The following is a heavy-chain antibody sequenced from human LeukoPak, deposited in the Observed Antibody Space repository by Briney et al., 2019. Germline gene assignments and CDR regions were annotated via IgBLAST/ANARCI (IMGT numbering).Heavy chain of an antibody. V-gene: IGHV5-51*01. Sequence: GESLKISCKGSGYSFTNYWIGWVRQMPGKGLEWMGIIYPGDFDTRYSPSFQGQVTISVDKSISTAYLQWSSLKASDTAMYYCARRASGYCNDGSCYWFESWGQETRVTVSS. CDR2: IYPGDFDT. D-gene: IGHD2-15*01. J-gene: IGHJ5*01. CDR1: GYSFTNYW. CDR3: ARRASGYCNDGSCYWFES.